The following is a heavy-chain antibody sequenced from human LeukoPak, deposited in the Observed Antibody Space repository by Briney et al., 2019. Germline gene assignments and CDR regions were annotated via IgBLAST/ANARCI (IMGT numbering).Heavy chain of an antibody. CDR3: ARNSAAAGNYYYYYMDV. J-gene: IGHJ6*03. CDR1: GGTFSSYA. V-gene: IGHV1-69*05. D-gene: IGHD6-13*01. CDR2: IIPIFGTA. Sequence: PRASVKVSCKASGGTFSSYAISWVRQAPGQGLEWMGGIIPIFGTANYAQKFQGRVTITTDESTSTAYMELSSLRSEDTAVYYCARNSAAAGNYYYYYMDVWAKGPRSPSP.